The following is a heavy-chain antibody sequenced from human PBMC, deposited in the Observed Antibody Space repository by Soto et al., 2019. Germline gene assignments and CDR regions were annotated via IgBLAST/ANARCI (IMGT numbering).Heavy chain of an antibody. CDR2: INAHSGGT. CDR1: GFSFTGSY. CDR3: AKDLTRQLAYWLDP. D-gene: IGHD6-6*01. Sequence: GASVKVSCKASGFSFTGSYIHWLRHAPGQGLEWMGWINAHSGGTEYAQKFQGRVTLTRDTSIAKAYLTLTSLTSDDTALYYCAKDLTRQLAYWLDPWGQGTQVTVSS. V-gene: IGHV1-2*02. J-gene: IGHJ5*02.